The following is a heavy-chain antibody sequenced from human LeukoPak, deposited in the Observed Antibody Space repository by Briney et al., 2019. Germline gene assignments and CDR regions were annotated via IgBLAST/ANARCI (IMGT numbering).Heavy chain of an antibody. J-gene: IGHJ5*02. D-gene: IGHD2-2*01. CDR3: AKDSTHCSSTSCYSYNWFDP. CDR2: ISGSGGST. V-gene: IGHV3-23*01. CDR1: GFTFSSYA. Sequence: PGGSLRLSCAASGFTFSSYAMSWVRQAPGKGLEWVSAISGSGGSTYYADSVKGRFTISRDNSKNTLYLQMNSLRAEDTAVYYCAKDSTHCSSTSCYSYNWFDPWGQGTLVTVSS.